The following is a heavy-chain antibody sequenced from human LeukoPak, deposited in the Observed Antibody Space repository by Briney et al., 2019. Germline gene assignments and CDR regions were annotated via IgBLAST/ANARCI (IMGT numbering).Heavy chain of an antibody. CDR1: GGTFSSYA. Sequence: ASVKVSCKASGGTFSSYAISWVRQAPGQGLECMGWINPNSGGTSYSQTFHGRVTMTRDTSISTAYMELSGLTSDDTAVYYCARQYSSSWSDSWGQGTLVSVSS. V-gene: IGHV1-2*02. J-gene: IGHJ4*02. CDR2: INPNSGGT. CDR3: ARQYSSSWSDS. D-gene: IGHD6-13*01.